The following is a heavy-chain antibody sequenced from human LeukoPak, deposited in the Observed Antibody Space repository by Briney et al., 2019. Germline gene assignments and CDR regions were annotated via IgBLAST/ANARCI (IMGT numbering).Heavy chain of an antibody. Sequence: ASVKVSCKASGYTFTGYYMHSVRQAPGQGLEWMGWINPNSGGTKYAQTFKGRVTMTRDTSISTAYMELSRLRSDDTAVYYCARGRPGIAAAGTGFNPWGQGTLVTVSS. CDR2: INPNSGGT. CDR1: GYTFTGYY. V-gene: IGHV1-2*02. D-gene: IGHD6-13*01. CDR3: ARGRPGIAAAGTGFNP. J-gene: IGHJ5*02.